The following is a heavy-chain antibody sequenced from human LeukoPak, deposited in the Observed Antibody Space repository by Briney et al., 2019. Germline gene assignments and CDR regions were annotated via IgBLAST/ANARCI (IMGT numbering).Heavy chain of an antibody. CDR3: ARNQRYYYDSSALDY. D-gene: IGHD3-22*01. CDR1: GYTLTELS. Sequence: ASVKVSCKVSGYTLTELSMHWVRQAPGKGLEWMGGFDPEDGETIYAQKFQGRVTMTEDTSTDTAYMELSSLRSEDTAVYYCARNQRYYYDSSALDYWGQGTLVTVSS. CDR2: FDPEDGET. J-gene: IGHJ4*02. V-gene: IGHV1-24*01.